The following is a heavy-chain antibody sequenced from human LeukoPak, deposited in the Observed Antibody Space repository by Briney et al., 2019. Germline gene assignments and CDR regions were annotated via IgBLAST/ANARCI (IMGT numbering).Heavy chain of an antibody. CDR1: GGSMSGYY. V-gene: IGHV4-4*07. CDR2: IYSGGNT. J-gene: IGHJ4*02. CDR3: ARGYGSGWYFGD. Sequence: PSETLSLTCTVSGGSMSGYYWSWIRKPAGKGLEWIGRIYSGGNTNYNPSLRSRITMSVDTSKNHFSLKLSSVTAADTAVYYCARGYGSGWYFGDWGQGTLVTVSS. D-gene: IGHD6-19*01.